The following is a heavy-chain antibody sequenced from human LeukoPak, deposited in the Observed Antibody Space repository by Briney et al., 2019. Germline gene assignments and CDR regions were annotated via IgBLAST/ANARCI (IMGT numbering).Heavy chain of an antibody. Sequence: AGGSLRLSCAASGFTFSDYYMSWIRQAPGKGLEWVSYISSSGSTIYYSDSVKGRFTISRDNAKNSLYLQMNSLRAEDTAVYYCARDIGYYGSGSHYYYYMDVWGKGTTVTVSS. CDR2: ISSSGSTI. CDR3: ARDIGYYGSGSHYYYYMDV. D-gene: IGHD3-10*01. J-gene: IGHJ6*03. CDR1: GFTFSDYY. V-gene: IGHV3-11*04.